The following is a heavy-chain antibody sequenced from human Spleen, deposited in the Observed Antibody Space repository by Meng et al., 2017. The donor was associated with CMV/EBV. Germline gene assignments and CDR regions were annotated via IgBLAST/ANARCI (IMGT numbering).Heavy chain of an antibody. V-gene: IGHV3-9*01. CDR3: ARDGDYVWGSYRQGNRFDP. CDR2: ISWNSGSI. J-gene: IGHJ5*02. D-gene: IGHD3-16*02. CDR1: GFTFDDYA. Sequence: SLKISCAASGFTFDDYAMHWVRQAPGKGLEWVSGISWNSGSIGYADSVKGRFTISRDNSMDTLDLQMNSLRAEDTAVYYCARDGDYVWGSYRQGNRFDPWGQGTLVTVSS.